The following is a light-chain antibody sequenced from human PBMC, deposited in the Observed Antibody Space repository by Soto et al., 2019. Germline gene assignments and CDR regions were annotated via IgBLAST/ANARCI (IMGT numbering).Light chain of an antibody. J-gene: IGKJ1*01. Sequence: EMVFTQSPGTLSLSPGVRATLSCRASQSVSSYLAWYQQKPGQAPRLLIYDASNRATGIPARFSGSGSGTEFTLTISSLQPEDSATYYCLQDINYPWTFGQGTKVDIK. CDR2: DAS. CDR1: QSVSSY. CDR3: LQDINYPWT. V-gene: IGKV3-11*01.